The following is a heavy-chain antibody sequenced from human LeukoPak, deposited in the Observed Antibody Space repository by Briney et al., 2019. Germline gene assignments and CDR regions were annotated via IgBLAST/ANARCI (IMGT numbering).Heavy chain of an antibody. V-gene: IGHV3-15*07. CDR1: GFTFSSAW. CDR2: IKSKTDGGTT. D-gene: IGHD3-22*01. J-gene: IGHJ6*02. CDR3: TTDLPPIVVVHKPPNHSYGMDV. Sequence: GGSLRLSCAASGFTFSSAWMNWVRQAPGKGLEWVGRIKSKTDGGTTDYAAPVKGRFTISRDDSKNTLYLQMNSLKTEDTAVYYCTTDLPPIVVVHKPPNHSYGMDVWGQGTTVTVSS.